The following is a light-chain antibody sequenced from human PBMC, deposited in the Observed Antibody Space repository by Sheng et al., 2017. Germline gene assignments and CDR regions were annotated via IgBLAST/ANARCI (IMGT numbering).Light chain of an antibody. V-gene: IGKV3-20*01. J-gene: IGKJ5*01. CDR1: QSVSSNY. CDR2: AAS. CDR3: QLYGSSPPVI. Sequence: EIVLTQSPGTLSFSPGERATLSCRASQSVSSNYLAWYQQKPGQAPRLLIYAASKRATGVPDKFTGSGSGTDFTLTISRLEAEDFVVYYCQLYGSSPPVIVGQGTRLDIK.